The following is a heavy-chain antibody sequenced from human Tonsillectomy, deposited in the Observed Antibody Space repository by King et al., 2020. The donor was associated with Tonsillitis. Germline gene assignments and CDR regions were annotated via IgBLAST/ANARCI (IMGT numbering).Heavy chain of an antibody. CDR2: IHASGAT. CDR3: GRVDRYVGEGLVDY. D-gene: IGHD3-9*01. V-gene: IGHV4-39*02. Sequence: MPLQESGPGLVKPSETLSLTCTVSGGPISSISYYWTWIRQPPGKGLEWIGSIHASGATYYTPSLNSRVSISVDTSKNLFSLKVTSATAADTAVYYCGRVDRYVGEGLVDYWGQGTLVTVSS. CDR1: GGPISSISYY. J-gene: IGHJ4*02.